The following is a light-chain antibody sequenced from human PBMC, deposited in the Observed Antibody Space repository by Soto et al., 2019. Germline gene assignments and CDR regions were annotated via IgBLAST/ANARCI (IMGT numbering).Light chain of an antibody. CDR2: AAS. Sequence: DFPMTQSPSSLSASVGDRVTITCRASQSISSYLNWYQQKPGKAPKLLIYAASSLQSGVPSRFSGSGSGTDFTLTISSVQPEDFATYYCQESYSTPRRFTFGPGTKVDIK. CDR3: QESYSTPRRFT. V-gene: IGKV1-39*01. CDR1: QSISSY. J-gene: IGKJ3*01.